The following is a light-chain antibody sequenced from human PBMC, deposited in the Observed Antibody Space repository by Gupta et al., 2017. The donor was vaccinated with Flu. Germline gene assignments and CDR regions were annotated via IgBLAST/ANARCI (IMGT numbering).Light chain of an antibody. Sequence: GDALSKQYVSWYQQRPGLAPLLVINKDNERPSGFPERFSGSNSGTTVTLTISEIQAEDEADYYCQSSDISDSSVVFGGGTKLTV. CDR2: KDN. CDR3: QSSDISDSSVV. CDR1: ALSKQY. V-gene: IGLV3-25*03. J-gene: IGLJ2*01.